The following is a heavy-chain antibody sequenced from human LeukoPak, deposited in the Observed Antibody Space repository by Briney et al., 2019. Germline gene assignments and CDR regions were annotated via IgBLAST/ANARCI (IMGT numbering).Heavy chain of an antibody. CDR2: IYYSGST. Sequence: PSETLSLTCTVSGGSISSSSYYWGWIRQPPGKGLEWIGSIYYSGSTYYNPSLKSRVTISVGKSKNQFSLKLSSVTAADTAVYYCARRRDITMIVVVTGFDPWGQGTLVTVSS. CDR3: ARRRDITMIVVVTGFDP. V-gene: IGHV4-39*07. J-gene: IGHJ5*02. D-gene: IGHD3-22*01. CDR1: GGSISSSSYY.